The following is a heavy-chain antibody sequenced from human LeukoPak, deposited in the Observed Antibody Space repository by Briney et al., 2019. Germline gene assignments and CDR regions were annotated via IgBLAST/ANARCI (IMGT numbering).Heavy chain of an antibody. CDR2: IYYSGSS. V-gene: IGHV4-61*01. J-gene: IGHJ4*02. CDR1: GGSFSSGSYY. Sequence: PSETLSLTCTVSGGSFSSGSYYWSWIRQPPGKGLEWIGYIYYSGSSNHNPSLKSRVTISVDTSKNQFSLKLSSVTAADTAVYYCARGTIAMAGILDCWGQGTLVTVSS. CDR3: ARGTIAMAGILDC. D-gene: IGHD6-19*01.